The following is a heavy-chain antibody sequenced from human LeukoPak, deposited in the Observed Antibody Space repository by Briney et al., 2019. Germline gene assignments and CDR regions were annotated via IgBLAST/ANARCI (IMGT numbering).Heavy chain of an antibody. D-gene: IGHD5-18*01. J-gene: IGHJ4*02. CDR1: GFTFSSYG. CDR3: AKGHVERGYSYGYVGYFDY. V-gene: IGHV3-33*06. CDR2: IWYDGSNK. Sequence: GGSLRLSCAASGFTFSSYGMHWVRQAPGKGLEWVAVIWYDGSNKYYADSVKGRFTISRDNSKNTLYLQMNSLRAEDTAVYYCAKGHVERGYSYGYVGYFDYWGQGTLVTVSS.